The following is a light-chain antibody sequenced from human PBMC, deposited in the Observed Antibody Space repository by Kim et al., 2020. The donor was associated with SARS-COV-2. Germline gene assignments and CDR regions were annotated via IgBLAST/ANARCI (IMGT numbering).Light chain of an antibody. Sequence: EIVLTQSPGTLSLSPGERATLSCRASQSVTKNYLAWYQQKPGQAPRLLIYDASSRASGIPDRFSGSGSGTDFTLTVSRLEPEDFAVYYCHQYARSPLTFGGGTKVDIK. J-gene: IGKJ4*01. CDR3: HQYARSPLT. CDR2: DAS. V-gene: IGKV3-20*01. CDR1: QSVTKNY.